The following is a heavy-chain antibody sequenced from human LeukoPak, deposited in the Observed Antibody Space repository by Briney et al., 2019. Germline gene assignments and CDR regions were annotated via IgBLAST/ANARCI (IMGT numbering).Heavy chain of an antibody. Sequence: GGSLRLSCAASGFTFSSYWMTWVRQAPGKGLEWVANIKQDGSKKNYVDSVKGRFTIFRDNAKNSLYLQMNSLRAEDTAVYYCATPLDYYDSSGYHQGGDWGQGTLVTVSS. CDR2: IKQDGSKK. CDR1: GFTFSSYW. CDR3: ATPLDYYDSSGYHQGGD. V-gene: IGHV3-7*03. D-gene: IGHD3-22*01. J-gene: IGHJ4*02.